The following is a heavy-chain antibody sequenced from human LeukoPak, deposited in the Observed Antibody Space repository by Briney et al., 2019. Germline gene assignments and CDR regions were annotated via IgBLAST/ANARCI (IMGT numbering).Heavy chain of an antibody. CDR2: RNPNSGNT. D-gene: IGHD3-3*01. CDR1: GYTFTSYD. V-gene: IGHV1-8*01. CDR3: ARTYYDFWSGYYTFDYYYYMDV. J-gene: IGHJ6*03. Sequence: ASVKVSCKASGYTFTSYDINWVRQATGQGLEWMGWRNPNSGNTGYAQRFQGRVTMARNTSISTAYMELSSLRSEDTAVYYCARTYYDFWSGYYTFDYYYYMDVWGKGTTVTVSS.